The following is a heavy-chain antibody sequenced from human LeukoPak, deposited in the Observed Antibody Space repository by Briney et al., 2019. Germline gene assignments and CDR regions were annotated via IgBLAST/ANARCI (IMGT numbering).Heavy chain of an antibody. CDR2: INPNSGGS. D-gene: IGHD1-26*01. CDR1: RYTFTGYY. J-gene: IGHJ4*02. CDR3: ARGWGVGPNFDY. Sequence: ASVKVSCKASRYTFTGYYMHWVRQAPGQGLEWMGWINPNSGGSNYTQKFQGRVTMTRDTSISTAHMELSSLRSDDTAVYYCARGWGVGPNFDYWGKGTQVTVSS. V-gene: IGHV1-2*02.